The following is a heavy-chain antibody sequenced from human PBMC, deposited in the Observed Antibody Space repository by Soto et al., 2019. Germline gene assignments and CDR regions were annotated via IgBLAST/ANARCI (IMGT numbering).Heavy chain of an antibody. CDR1: GGTFSSYA. J-gene: IGHJ4*02. D-gene: IGHD2-2*01. Sequence: GASVKVSCKASGGTFSSYAISWVRQAPGQGLEWMGGIIPIFGTANYAQKFQGRVTITADESTSTAYMELSSLRSEDTAVYYCARGGGPAAPYYFDYWGQGTLVTVSS. V-gene: IGHV1-69*13. CDR2: IIPIFGTA. CDR3: ARGGGPAAPYYFDY.